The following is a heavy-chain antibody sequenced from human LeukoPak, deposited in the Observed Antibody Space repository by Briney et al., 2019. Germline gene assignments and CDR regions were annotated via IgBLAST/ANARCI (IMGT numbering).Heavy chain of an antibody. CDR2: ISGSGGGT. CDR3: AKGDYDILTGSDV. V-gene: IGHV3-23*01. CDR1: GFTFGTYA. D-gene: IGHD3-9*01. Sequence: PGGSLRLSCAASGFTFGTYAMSWVRQAPGKGLEGVSGISGSGGGTYYADSVKGQFSISRDNAKNTLYLQMNSLRVEDTAVYYCAKGDYDILTGSDVWGQGTTVTVSS. J-gene: IGHJ6*02.